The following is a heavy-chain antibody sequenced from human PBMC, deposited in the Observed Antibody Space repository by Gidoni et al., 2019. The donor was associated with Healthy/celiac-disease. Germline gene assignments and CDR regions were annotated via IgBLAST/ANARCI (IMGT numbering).Heavy chain of an antibody. D-gene: IGHD6-19*01. J-gene: IGHJ4*02. CDR3: ARDPYGEWLGHFDY. CDR1: GFTFSSYE. V-gene: IGHV3-48*03. CDR2: IRNSGSTK. Sequence: EVQLVESGGGLVQPGGSLRLSCAASGFTFSSYEMNWVRQAPGKGLEWGSYIRNSGSTKYYAGSVKGRFTISRSNAKNSLYLQMNSPGAEETAVYYWARDPYGEWLGHFDYWGQGTLVTVSS.